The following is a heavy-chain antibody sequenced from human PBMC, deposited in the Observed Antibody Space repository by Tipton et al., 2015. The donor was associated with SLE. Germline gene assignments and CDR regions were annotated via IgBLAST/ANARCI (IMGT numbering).Heavy chain of an antibody. CDR2: VYSSGST. CDR3: ARGGGSYYDY. Sequence: TLSLTCTVSGCSFGGYYWSWIRQPAGKGLEWIGLVYSSGSTIYNPSIKSRITLSLDTSKNQFSLRVNSATAADTAVYYCARGGGSYYDYWGQGTLVTVSS. V-gene: IGHV4-4*07. J-gene: IGHJ4*02. CDR1: GCSFGGYY. D-gene: IGHD3-16*01.